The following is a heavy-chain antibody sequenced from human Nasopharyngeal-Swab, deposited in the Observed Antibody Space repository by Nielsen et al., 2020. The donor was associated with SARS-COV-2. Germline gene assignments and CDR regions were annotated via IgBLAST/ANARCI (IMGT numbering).Heavy chain of an antibody. CDR3: SRGKEWGAGYSYGYDY. CDR1: GGSFSGYY. Sequence: SQTLSLTCAVYGGSFSGYYWSWIRQPPGKGLEWIGEINHSGSTNYNPSLKSRVTISVDTSKNQFSLKLSSVTAADTAVYYCSRGKEWGAGYSYGYDYWGQGTLVTVSS. J-gene: IGHJ4*02. V-gene: IGHV4-34*01. CDR2: INHSGST. D-gene: IGHD5-18*01.